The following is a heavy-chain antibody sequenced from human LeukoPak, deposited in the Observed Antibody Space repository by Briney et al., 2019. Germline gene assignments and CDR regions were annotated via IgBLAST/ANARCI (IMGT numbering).Heavy chain of an antibody. D-gene: IGHD6-13*01. J-gene: IGHJ4*02. Sequence: SQTLSLTCTVSGGSISSGSYYWSWIRQPAGKGLERIGRIYTSGSTNYNPSLKSRVTISVDTSKNQFSLKLSSVTAADTAVYYCARFSSSWYSGDYWGQGTLVTVSS. CDR2: IYTSGST. CDR3: ARFSSSWYSGDY. V-gene: IGHV4-61*02. CDR1: GGSISSGSYY.